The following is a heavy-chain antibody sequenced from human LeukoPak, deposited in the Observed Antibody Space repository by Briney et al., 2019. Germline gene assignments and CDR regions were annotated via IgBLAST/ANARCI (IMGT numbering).Heavy chain of an antibody. J-gene: IGHJ4*02. CDR3: ARHGGYDYVWGSYRYTRPCDY. CDR2: IYYSGST. Sequence: SETLSLTCTVSGGSISSYYWSWIRQPAGKGLEWIGYIYYSGSTNYNPSLKSRVTISVDTSKNQFSLKLSSVTAADTAVYYCARHGGYDYVWGSYRYTRPCDYWGQGTLVTVSS. D-gene: IGHD3-16*02. CDR1: GGSISSYY. V-gene: IGHV4-59*08.